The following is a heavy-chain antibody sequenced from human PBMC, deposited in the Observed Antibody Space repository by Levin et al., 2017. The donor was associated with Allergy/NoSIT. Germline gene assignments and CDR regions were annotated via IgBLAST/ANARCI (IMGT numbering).Heavy chain of an antibody. CDR3: AKDRERWLQWDDAFDI. Sequence: QAGGSLRLSCAVTGFTFSSYAMSWVRQAPGKGLEWVSFISGSGGSTYYADSVKGRFTISRDNSKNMLYLQVNSLRAEDTAVYFCAKDRERWLQWDDAFDIWGQGTMVTVSS. D-gene: IGHD5-24*01. J-gene: IGHJ3*02. CDR1: GFTFSSYA. CDR2: ISGSGGST. V-gene: IGHV3-23*01.